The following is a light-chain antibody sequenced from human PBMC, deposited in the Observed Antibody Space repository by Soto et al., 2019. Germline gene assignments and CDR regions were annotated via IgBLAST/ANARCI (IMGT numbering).Light chain of an antibody. CDR2: GAS. J-gene: IGKJ1*01. Sequence: MVVSQPPCTLSLSTGWGATLSCWASQTVSSNYLAWYQQRPGQAPRLIIYGASSRATGIPDRFSGSGSGTDFTLTISRLEPEDFAVYYCKPYANSLWTFGQGTKVDIK. CDR3: KPYANSLWT. CDR1: QTVSSNY. V-gene: IGKV3-20*01.